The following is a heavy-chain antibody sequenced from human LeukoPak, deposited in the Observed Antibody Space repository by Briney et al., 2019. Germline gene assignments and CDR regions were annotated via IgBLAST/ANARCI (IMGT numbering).Heavy chain of an antibody. J-gene: IGHJ6*03. D-gene: IGHD3-3*01. CDR1: GYTFTSYD. V-gene: IGHV1-8*03. Sequence: ASVKVSCKASGYTFTSYDINWVRQATGQGLEWMGWMNPNSGNTGYAQKFQGRVTIIRNTSISTAYMELSSLRSEDTAVYYCARAQVLRFLEWSRPYYYYMDVWGKGTTVTVSS. CDR2: MNPNSGNT. CDR3: ARAQVLRFLEWSRPYYYYMDV.